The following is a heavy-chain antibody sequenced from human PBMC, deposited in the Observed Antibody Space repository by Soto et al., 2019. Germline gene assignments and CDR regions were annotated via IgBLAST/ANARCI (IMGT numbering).Heavy chain of an antibody. D-gene: IGHD4-17*01. CDR2: INAGNGNT. CDR3: ARDPDYGDYGTSPAHDD. Sequence: GASVKVSCKASGYTFTSYAMHWVRQAPGQRLEWMGWINAGNGNTKYSQKFQGRVTITRDTSASTAYMELSSLRSEDAAVYYCARDPDYGDYGTSPAHDDSGQGTLVIGSS. V-gene: IGHV1-3*01. CDR1: GYTFTSYA. J-gene: IGHJ4*02.